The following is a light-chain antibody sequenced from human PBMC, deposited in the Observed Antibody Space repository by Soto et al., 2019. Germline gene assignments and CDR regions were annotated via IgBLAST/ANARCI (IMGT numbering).Light chain of an antibody. V-gene: IGKV1-5*01. J-gene: IGKJ4*01. Sequence: IQMTQSPSTLYASVGYTFTMTCRASQSIRSWLAWYQQKPGKAPKLLIFDASSLESGVPSRFSGRRSGTEFTLTIRSLQPDDFGTYYRQQYESYSPLTFGGGTKVDIK. CDR2: DAS. CDR1: QSIRSW. CDR3: QQYESYSPLT.